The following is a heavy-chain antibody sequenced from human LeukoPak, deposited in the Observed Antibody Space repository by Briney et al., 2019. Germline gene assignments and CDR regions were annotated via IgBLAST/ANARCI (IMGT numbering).Heavy chain of an antibody. V-gene: IGHV3-74*01. D-gene: IGHD6-19*01. J-gene: IGHJ4*02. Sequence: TGGSLRLSCAASGLTFSSHWMHWVRQAPGKGLVWVSRITNDGSSTTYADSVKGRFTISRDNAKNSLYLQMNSLRAEDTAVYYCASGAVAGAFDYWGQGTLVTVSS. CDR3: ASGAVAGAFDY. CDR2: ITNDGSST. CDR1: GLTFSSHW.